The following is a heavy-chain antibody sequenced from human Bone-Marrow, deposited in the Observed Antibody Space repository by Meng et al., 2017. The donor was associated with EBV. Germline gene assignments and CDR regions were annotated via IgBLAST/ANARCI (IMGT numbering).Heavy chain of an antibody. D-gene: IGHD2-15*01. CDR2: ISAYNGNT. V-gene: IGHV1-18*01. CDR1: GYTFTSYG. CDR3: ASEGYCSGASCYSDY. J-gene: IGHJ4*02. Sequence: QVQLVQAGDWVKKPGASVKVSCKASGYTFTSYGISWVRQAPGQGLEWMGWISAYNGNTNYAQKLQGRVTMTTDTSTSTAYMELRSLRSDDTAVYYCASEGYCSGASCYSDYWGQGTLVTVSS.